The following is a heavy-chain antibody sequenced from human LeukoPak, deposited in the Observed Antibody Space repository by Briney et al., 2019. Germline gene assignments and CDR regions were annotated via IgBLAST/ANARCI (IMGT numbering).Heavy chain of an antibody. CDR2: INSDGSEG. Sequence: GGSLRLSCAISGFTFSGFWMSWSRQAPGKGLEWVASINSDGSEGYYADVVKGRFTISRDNAKNSLYLQINSLRAEDTAVYYCARDDSGYTHGLYYFDYWGQGTLVTVSS. CDR1: GFTFSGFW. CDR3: ARDDSGYTHGLYYFDY. J-gene: IGHJ4*02. V-gene: IGHV3-7*03. D-gene: IGHD5-18*01.